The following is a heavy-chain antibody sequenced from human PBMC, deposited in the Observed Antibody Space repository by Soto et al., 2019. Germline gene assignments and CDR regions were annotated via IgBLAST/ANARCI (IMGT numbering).Heavy chain of an antibody. CDR1: GGSFSGYY. V-gene: IGHV4-34*01. D-gene: IGHD3-3*01. CDR2: INHSGST. Sequence: QVQLQQWGAGLLKPSETLSLTCAVYGGSFSGYYWSWIRQPPGKGLEWIGEINHSGSTNYNPSLKRRVTISVDTSKNQFSLKLSAVTAADTAVYYCARGRSITIFGVVPYYYYGMDVWGQGTTVTVSS. CDR3: ARGRSITIFGVVPYYYYGMDV. J-gene: IGHJ6*02.